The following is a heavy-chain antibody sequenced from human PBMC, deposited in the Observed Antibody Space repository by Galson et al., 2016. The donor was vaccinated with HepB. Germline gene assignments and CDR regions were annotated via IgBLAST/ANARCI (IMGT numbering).Heavy chain of an antibody. J-gene: IGHJ4*02. CDR3: ARELDRSIYFDY. CDR2: IKPSVGNT. D-gene: IGHD6-6*01. CDR1: GYTLNTYN. V-gene: IGHV1-46*02. Sequence: SAKVSCKASGYTLNTYNMHWVRQAPGQGLEWMGIIKPSVGNTTYAQEFQDRNTLTRDTSPSTVYMELFSLRSQDTAVYYCARELDRSIYFDYWGQGTLLTVSS.